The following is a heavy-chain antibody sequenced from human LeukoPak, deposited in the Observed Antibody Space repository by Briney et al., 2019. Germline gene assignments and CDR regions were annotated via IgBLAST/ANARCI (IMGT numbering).Heavy chain of an antibody. CDR2: VFSTGDT. CDR1: DASMSSHY. V-gene: IGHV4-59*11. J-gene: IGHJ6*03. CDR3: ARGVYDYYYMDV. Sequence: SETLSLTCTVSDASMSSHYWIWVRQPPGRGLEWIGYVFSTGDTTYSPSLKSRVTISVDMSENQFSLKLNSVTAADTAVYYCARGVYDYYYMDVWGRGATVTVSS.